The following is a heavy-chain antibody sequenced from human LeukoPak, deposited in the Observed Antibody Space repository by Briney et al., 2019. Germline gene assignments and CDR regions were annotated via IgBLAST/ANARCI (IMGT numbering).Heavy chain of an antibody. Sequence: GSLRLSCAASGCTFSSYSMNWGRQAPGKGREGVSSISSSSSYIYYSDSVEGGFTTSRDNPKNSLYLQMNSLRAEDTAVYYCAKVTSGSGTYGAFDYWGQGTLVTVSS. CDR3: AKVTSGSGTYGAFDY. CDR2: ISSSSSYI. D-gene: IGHD3-10*01. CDR1: GCTFSSYS. J-gene: IGHJ4*02. V-gene: IGHV3-21*01.